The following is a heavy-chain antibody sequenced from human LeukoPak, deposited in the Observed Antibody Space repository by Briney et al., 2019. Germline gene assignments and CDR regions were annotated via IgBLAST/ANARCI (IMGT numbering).Heavy chain of an antibody. CDR2: IKQDGSEK. CDR1: GFTFSSYW. Sequence: GGSLRLSCAASGFTFSSYWMSWVRQAPGKGLEWVANIKQDGSEKYYVDSVKGRFTISRDNAKNSLYLQMNSLRAEDTAVYYCARESLDSSGXWADYWGQGTLVTVSS. V-gene: IGHV3-7*01. CDR3: ARESLDSSGXWADY. D-gene: IGHD6-19*01. J-gene: IGHJ4*02.